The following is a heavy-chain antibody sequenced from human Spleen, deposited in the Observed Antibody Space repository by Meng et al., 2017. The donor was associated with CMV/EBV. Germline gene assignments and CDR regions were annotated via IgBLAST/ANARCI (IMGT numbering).Heavy chain of an antibody. CDR3: ASVREVVVVFTTLAYDI. J-gene: IGHJ3*02. CDR1: GGSIRSSSYY. D-gene: IGHD2-15*01. CDR2: IFYSGTT. Sequence: GSLRLSCTVSGGSIRSSSYYWGWIRQPPGKGLEWIGTIFYSGTTYYNPSLKSRGTISEDTSKNQCSLNLSSLTAADTAVYYCASVREVVVVFTTLAYDIWGQGTMVTVSS. V-gene: IGHV4-39*07.